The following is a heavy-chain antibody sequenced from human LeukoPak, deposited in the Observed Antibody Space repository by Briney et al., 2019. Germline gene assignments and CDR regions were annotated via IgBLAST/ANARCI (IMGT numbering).Heavy chain of an antibody. V-gene: IGHV4-38-2*02. D-gene: IGHD3-22*01. J-gene: IGHJ4*02. Sequence: SETLSLTCTVSGYSISSGYYWGWIRQPPGKGLEWIGSIYHSGSTYYNPSLKSRVTISVDTSKNQFSLKLSSVTAADTAVYYCARDQGDYYDSSGLFDYWGQGTLVTVSS. CDR1: GYSISSGYY. CDR2: IYHSGST. CDR3: ARDQGDYYDSSGLFDY.